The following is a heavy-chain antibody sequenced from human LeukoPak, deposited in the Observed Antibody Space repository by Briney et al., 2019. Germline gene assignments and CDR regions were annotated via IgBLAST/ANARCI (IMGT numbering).Heavy chain of an antibody. CDR3: ARGGGGVYYYYYYMDV. CDR1: GGSISSSNYY. J-gene: IGHJ6*03. Sequence: SETLSLTCTVSGGSISSSNYYWGYIRQRPGKGLEWIGSIYYSGSTYYNPSLKSRVTISVDTSKNQFSLKLSSVTAADTAVYYCARGGGGVYYYYYYMDVWGKGTTVTVSS. V-gene: IGHV4-39*07. D-gene: IGHD3-10*01. CDR2: IYYSGST.